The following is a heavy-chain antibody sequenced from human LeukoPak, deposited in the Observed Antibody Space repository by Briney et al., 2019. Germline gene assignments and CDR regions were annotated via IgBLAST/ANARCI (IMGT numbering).Heavy chain of an antibody. CDR2: IYPGDSDT. D-gene: IGHD1-26*01. CDR3: ARRELLGSFDP. CDR1: GYSFTSYW. V-gene: IGHV5-51*01. Sequence: AESLKISCKGSGYSFTSYWIGWVRQMPGQGLEWMGFIYPGDSDTTYSPSFQSQVTISADNSTSTAYLQWRSLKASDTAMDYCARRELLGSFDPWGQGTLVTVSS. J-gene: IGHJ5*02.